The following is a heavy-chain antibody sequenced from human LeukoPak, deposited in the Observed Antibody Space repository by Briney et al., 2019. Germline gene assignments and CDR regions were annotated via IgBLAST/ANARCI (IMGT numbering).Heavy chain of an antibody. V-gene: IGHV4-59*01. CDR2: IHYGGST. Sequence: SETLSLTCAVYGGSFSGYYWSWIRQPPGKGLEWIGYIHYGGSTNYNPSLKSRVTISVDTSKNQFSLKLSSVTAADTAVYYCARCARDYYGSGSYYYYYYMDVWGKGTTVTISS. D-gene: IGHD3-10*01. CDR3: ARCARDYYGSGSYYYYYYMDV. CDR1: GGSFSGYY. J-gene: IGHJ6*03.